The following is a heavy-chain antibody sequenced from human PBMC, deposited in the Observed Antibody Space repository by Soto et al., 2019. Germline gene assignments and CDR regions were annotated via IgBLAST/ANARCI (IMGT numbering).Heavy chain of an antibody. CDR2: ISAYNGNT. D-gene: IGHD5-12*01. CDR1: GYTFTSYG. J-gene: IGHJ2*01. Sequence: ASVKVSCKASGYTFTSYGISWVRQAPGQGLEWMGWISAYNGNTNYAQKLQGRVTMTTDTSTSTAYMELRSLRSDDTAVYYCARRGRDGYNRDDWYFDLWGRGTLVTVSS. V-gene: IGHV1-18*04. CDR3: ARRGRDGYNRDDWYFDL.